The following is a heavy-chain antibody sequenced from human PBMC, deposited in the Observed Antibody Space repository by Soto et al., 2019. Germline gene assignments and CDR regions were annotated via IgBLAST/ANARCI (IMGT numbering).Heavy chain of an antibody. CDR1: GFSLSTSGVG. CDR3: AISLAASNYVDYGPINSFVY. Sequence: QITLKESGPTLVKPTQTLTLTCTFSGFSLSTSGVGVGWIRQPPGKALEWLALIYWDDDKRYSPSLKSRLTITWDTSKKQVVFTLTNMAPVDTATCYCAISLAASNYVDYGPINSFVYWGQGTLVTVSA. D-gene: IGHD4-17*01. CDR2: IYWDDDK. V-gene: IGHV2-5*02. J-gene: IGHJ4*02.